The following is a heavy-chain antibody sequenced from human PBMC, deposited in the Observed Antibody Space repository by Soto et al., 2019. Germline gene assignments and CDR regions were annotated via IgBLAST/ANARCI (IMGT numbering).Heavy chain of an antibody. V-gene: IGHV4-30-4*01. J-gene: IGHJ5*01. Sequence: SETQSLTCTVSGDSISSPDYYWSWIRQAPGKGLELIGYVYYRGSIYYTPSFESRVSISIDTSKNQFSLRLTSVTAADSAVYFCARVTFTPNWFDSWGQGILVTVS. CDR1: GDSISSPDYY. D-gene: IGHD3-16*01. CDR2: VYYRGSI. CDR3: ARVTFTPNWFDS.